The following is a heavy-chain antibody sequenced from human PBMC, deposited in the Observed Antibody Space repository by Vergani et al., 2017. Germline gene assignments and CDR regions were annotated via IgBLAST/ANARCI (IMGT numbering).Heavy chain of an antibody. CDR1: GGSFSGYY. CDR2: INHSGST. CDR3: ARVSGGAVAGSFDY. Sequence: QVQLQQWGAGLLKPSETLSLTCAVYGGSFSGYYWSWIRQPPGKGLEWIGEINHSGSTNYNPSLKSRVTISVDTSKNQFSLKRSSVTAADTAVYYCARVSGGAVAGSFDYWGQGTLVTVSS. J-gene: IGHJ4*02. V-gene: IGHV4-34*01. D-gene: IGHD6-19*01.